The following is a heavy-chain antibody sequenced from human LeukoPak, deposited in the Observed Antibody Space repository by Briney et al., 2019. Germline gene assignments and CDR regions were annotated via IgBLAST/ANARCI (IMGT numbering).Heavy chain of an antibody. CDR2: INPNSGGT. CDR1: GYTFTGYY. Sequence: GASVKVSCKASGYTFTGYYMHWVRQAPGQGLGWMGWINPNSGGTNYAQKFQGRVTMTRDTSISTAYMELSRLRSDDTAVYYCARETGEQWLPQYWGQGTLVTVSS. D-gene: IGHD6-19*01. CDR3: ARETGEQWLPQY. J-gene: IGHJ4*02. V-gene: IGHV1-2*02.